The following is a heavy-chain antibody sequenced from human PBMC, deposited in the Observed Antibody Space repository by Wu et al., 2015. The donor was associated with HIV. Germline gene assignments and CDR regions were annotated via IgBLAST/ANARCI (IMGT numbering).Heavy chain of an antibody. D-gene: IGHD2-21*01. J-gene: IGHJ4*02. Sequence: QIHLVQSGPEVRKPGTSVKVSCKASGFTFSTSAIQWVRQAPGQRLEWMGWIDVGSGNTNYAQKFQDRATIDWDMSTGTAHIEVTGLRSEDTAVYYCGAHYSGRLWWGMLDYWGQGTLVVVSS. CDR1: GFTFSTSA. CDR2: IDVGSGNT. V-gene: IGHV1-58*02. CDR3: GAHYSGRLWWGMLDY.